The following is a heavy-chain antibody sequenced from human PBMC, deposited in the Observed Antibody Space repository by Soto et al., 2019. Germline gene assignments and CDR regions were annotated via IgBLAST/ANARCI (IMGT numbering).Heavy chain of an antibody. CDR3: ARGIATGQLDP. V-gene: IGHV3-74*01. CDR2: VDNDGTSA. D-gene: IGHD2-15*01. Sequence: PGGSLRLSCAASGFTFTNYWMHWVRQGPGKGLVWVARVDNDGTSATYADSVKGRFTISRDNAKNTLYLQMNSLRAEDTAVYYCARGIATGQLDPWGQGTLVTVSS. CDR1: GFTFTNYW. J-gene: IGHJ5*02.